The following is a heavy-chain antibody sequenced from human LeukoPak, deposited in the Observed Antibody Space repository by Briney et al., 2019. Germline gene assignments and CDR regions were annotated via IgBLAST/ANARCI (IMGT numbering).Heavy chain of an antibody. D-gene: IGHD6-13*01. CDR3: AKTGVPRGSSWDDY. CDR1: GFTFSSYA. V-gene: IGHV3-23*01. CDR2: ISGSGGST. J-gene: IGHJ4*02. Sequence: PGGSLRLSCAASGFTFSSYAMSWVRQAPGKGLEWVSAISGSGGSTYYADSVKGRFTISRDNSKNTLYLQMNSLRAEDTAVYYCAKTGVPRGSSWDDYWGQGTLVTVSS.